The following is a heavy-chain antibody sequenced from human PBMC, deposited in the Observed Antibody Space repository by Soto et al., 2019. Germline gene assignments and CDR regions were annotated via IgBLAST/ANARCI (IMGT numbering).Heavy chain of an antibody. Sequence: QVQLQQWGAGLLKPSETLSLTCAVYGGSFSGYYWSWIRQPPGKGLEWIGEINHSGSTNYNPALKSRVTISVDTSKNQFSLKLSSVTAADTAVYYCARTPPRGSYPLLYYYYGMDVWGQGTTVTVSS. CDR1: GGSFSGYY. D-gene: IGHD1-26*01. J-gene: IGHJ6*02. V-gene: IGHV4-34*01. CDR3: ARTPPRGSYPLLYYYYGMDV. CDR2: INHSGST.